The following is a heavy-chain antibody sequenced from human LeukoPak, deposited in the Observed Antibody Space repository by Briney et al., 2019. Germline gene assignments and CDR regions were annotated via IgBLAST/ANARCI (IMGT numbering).Heavy chain of an antibody. V-gene: IGHV3-23*01. J-gene: IGHJ4*02. CDR2: ISGTGDNT. CDR3: TRVGYIDEGIDY. CDR1: GFTFSTYA. D-gene: IGHD5-24*01. Sequence: GGSLRLSCAVSGFTFSTYAMTWVRQAPGKGLEWVSSISGTGDNTYYADSVKGRFTMSRDNAKYSLYLQMNSLRAEDTAIYYCTRVGYIDEGIDYWGQGTLVTVSS.